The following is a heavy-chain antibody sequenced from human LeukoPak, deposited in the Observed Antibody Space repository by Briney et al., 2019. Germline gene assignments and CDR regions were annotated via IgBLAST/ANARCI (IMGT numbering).Heavy chain of an antibody. J-gene: IGHJ6*03. CDR1: GGSISSGSYY. D-gene: IGHD3-10*01. Sequence: SETLSLTCTVSGGSISSGSYYWSWIRQPAGKGLEWIGRIYTSGSTNYNPSLKSRVTISVDTAKNQFSLKLSSVTAAETAVYYCARDSYYYGSGSYSPRASYYYYYYIDVWGKGTTVTISS. V-gene: IGHV4-61*02. CDR2: IYTSGST. CDR3: ARDSYYYGSGSYSPRASYYYYYYIDV.